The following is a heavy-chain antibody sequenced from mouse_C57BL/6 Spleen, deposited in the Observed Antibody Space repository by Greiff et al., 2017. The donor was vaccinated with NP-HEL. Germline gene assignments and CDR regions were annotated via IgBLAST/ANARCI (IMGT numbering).Heavy chain of an antibody. D-gene: IGHD1-3*01. CDR3: ARGSGKGDFDY. Sequence: VQLQQPGAELVRPGSSVKLSCKASGYTFTSYWMHWVKQRPIQGLEWIGNIDPSDSETHYNQKFKDKATLTVDKSSSTAYMQLSSLTSEDSAVYYCARGSGKGDFDYWGQGTTLTVSS. CDR2: IDPSDSET. CDR1: GYTFTSYW. V-gene: IGHV1-52*01. J-gene: IGHJ2*01.